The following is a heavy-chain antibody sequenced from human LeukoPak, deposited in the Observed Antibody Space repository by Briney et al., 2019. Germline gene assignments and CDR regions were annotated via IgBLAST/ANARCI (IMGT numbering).Heavy chain of an antibody. V-gene: IGHV3-53*01. CDR3: ARDHNCGGDCYSGMDV. CDR2: IYSGGST. CDR1: GFTVSTNY. J-gene: IGHJ6*04. D-gene: IGHD2-21*01. Sequence: GGSLRLSCAASGFTVSTNYMSWVRQAPGKGLEWVSVIYSGGSTYYADSVKGRFTISRDNSKNTVYLQMNSLRAEDTAVCYCARDHNCGGDCYSGMDVWGKGITVTVSS.